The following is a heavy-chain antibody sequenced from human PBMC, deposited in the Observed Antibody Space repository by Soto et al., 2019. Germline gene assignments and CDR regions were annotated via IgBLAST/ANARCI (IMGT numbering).Heavy chain of an antibody. J-gene: IGHJ6*03. CDR2: IWYDGSKK. V-gene: IGHV3-33*01. Sequence: QVQLVESGGGVVQPGRSLRLSCAASGFNFSSYGIHWVRQAPGKGLEWVAFIWYDGSKKYYADSVKARFIISRDNSKNTLSLEMNSLRAEDTAVYYCARDFEFCGRTSCYKFYYYMDVWGKGTTVTVSS. CDR3: ARDFEFCGRTSCYKFYYYMDV. D-gene: IGHD2-2*01. CDR1: GFNFSSYG.